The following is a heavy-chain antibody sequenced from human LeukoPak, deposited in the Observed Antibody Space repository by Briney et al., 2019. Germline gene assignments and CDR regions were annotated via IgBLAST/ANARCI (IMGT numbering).Heavy chain of an antibody. Sequence: PSETLSLTCTVSGYSISSGYYWGWIRQPPGKGLEWIGSIYHSGSTYYNPSLKSRVTISVDTSKNQFSLKLSSVTAADTAVYYCAREGTVVPAAKFLNWFDPWGQGTLVTVSS. V-gene: IGHV4-38-2*02. CDR2: IYHSGST. CDR1: GYSISSGYY. D-gene: IGHD2-2*01. J-gene: IGHJ5*02. CDR3: AREGTVVPAAKFLNWFDP.